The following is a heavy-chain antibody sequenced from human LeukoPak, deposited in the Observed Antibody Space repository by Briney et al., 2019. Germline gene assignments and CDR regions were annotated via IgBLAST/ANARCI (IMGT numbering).Heavy chain of an antibody. CDR2: SYTSGST. Sequence: SETLSLTCTISGGSISSDYWSWIRQPPGRGLEWIGRSYTSGSTNYNPSLKSRVTISVDTSKNQFSLKLSSVTAADTAVYYCARGPIFGVVIKPPGGAFDIWGQGTMVTVSS. V-gene: IGHV4-4*07. CDR1: GGSISSDY. CDR3: ARGPIFGVVIKPPGGAFDI. D-gene: IGHD3-3*01. J-gene: IGHJ3*02.